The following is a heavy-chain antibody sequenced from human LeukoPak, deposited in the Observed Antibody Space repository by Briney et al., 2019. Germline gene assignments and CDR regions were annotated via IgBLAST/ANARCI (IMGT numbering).Heavy chain of an antibody. CDR1: GFTFSNAW. Sequence: GGSVTLFCAASGFTFSNAWMSWVGQAPGKGLEWVGRITSKTDGGTTDYAAPVKGRFTISRDDSKNTLYLQMNSLKTEDTAVYYCTRQSDYWGQETLVAVSS. CDR3: TRQSDY. J-gene: IGHJ4*02. CDR2: ITSKTDGGTT. V-gene: IGHV3-15*01.